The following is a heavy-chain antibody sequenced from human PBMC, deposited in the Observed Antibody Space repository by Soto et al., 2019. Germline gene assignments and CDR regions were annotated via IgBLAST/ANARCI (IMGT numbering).Heavy chain of an antibody. V-gene: IGHV3-21*01. Sequence: GGSLRLSCAASGFTFMSYTMNWVRQAPGTGLEWVASISSSSSYIECADSLKGRFTISRDNAKNSVHLQMRSLRAEDTAVYYCARGSFFYETSGYYPPDYWGQGTLVTVSS. CDR3: ARGSFFYETSGYYPPDY. J-gene: IGHJ4*02. CDR1: GFTFMSYT. CDR2: ISSSSSYI. D-gene: IGHD3-22*01.